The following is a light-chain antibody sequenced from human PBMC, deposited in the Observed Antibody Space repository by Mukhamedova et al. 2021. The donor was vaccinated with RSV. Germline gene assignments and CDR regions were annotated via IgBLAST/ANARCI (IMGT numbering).Light chain of an antibody. Sequence: LLIHKASSLEGGVPSRFSDTGFGTEFTLSISSLQADDFAIYYCQQYSSYPLTFGGGTKVEIK. CDR2: KAS. CDR3: QQYSSYPLT. J-gene: IGKJ4*01. V-gene: IGKV1-5*03.